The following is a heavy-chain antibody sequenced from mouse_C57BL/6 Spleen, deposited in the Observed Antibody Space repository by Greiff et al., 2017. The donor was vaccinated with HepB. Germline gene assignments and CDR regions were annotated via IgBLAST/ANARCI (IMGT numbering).Heavy chain of an antibody. Sequence: VKLVESGAELARPGASVKLSCKASGYTFTSYGISWVKQRTGQGLEWIGEIYPRSGNTYYNEKFKGKATLTADKSSSTAYMELRSLTSEDSAVYFCARAYDGYYDYAMDYWGQGTSVTVSS. CDR3: ARAYDGYYDYAMDY. V-gene: IGHV1-81*01. CDR2: IYPRSGNT. D-gene: IGHD2-3*01. J-gene: IGHJ4*01. CDR1: GYTFTSYG.